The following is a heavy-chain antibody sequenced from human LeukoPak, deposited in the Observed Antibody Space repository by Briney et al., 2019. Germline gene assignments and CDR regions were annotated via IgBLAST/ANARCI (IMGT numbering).Heavy chain of an antibody. CDR1: GGTFSSYA. Sequence: SVKVSCKASGGTFSSYAISWVRQAPGQGLEWMGGIIPIFGTANYAQKFQGRVTIPTDESTSTAYIELSSLRSEDTALYYCARGNILTGYGGVYWGQGTLVTVSS. V-gene: IGHV1-69*05. D-gene: IGHD3-9*01. CDR3: ARGNILTGYGGVY. CDR2: IIPIFGTA. J-gene: IGHJ4*02.